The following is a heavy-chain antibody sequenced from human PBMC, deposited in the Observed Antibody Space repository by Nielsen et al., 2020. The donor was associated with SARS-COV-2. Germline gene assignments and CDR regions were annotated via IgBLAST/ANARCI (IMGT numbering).Heavy chain of an antibody. V-gene: IGHV4-59*01. CDR2: IYYSGST. Sequence: SETLSLTCTVSGGSINNYYWNWIRQPPGKGLEWIGYIYYSGSTDYNPSLKGPVTISVDTSKNQFSLKLTSVTTADTAVYYCARGSGYYRGNFDFWGQGTLVTVSS. CDR1: GGSINNYY. J-gene: IGHJ4*02. D-gene: IGHD3-3*01. CDR3: ARGSGYYRGNFDF.